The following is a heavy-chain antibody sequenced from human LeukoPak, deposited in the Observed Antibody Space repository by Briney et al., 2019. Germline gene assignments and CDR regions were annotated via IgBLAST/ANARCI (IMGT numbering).Heavy chain of an antibody. J-gene: IGHJ4*02. CDR2: INWNGGST. V-gene: IGHV3-20*04. CDR3: ARENGYGDAFDY. D-gene: IGHD4-17*01. Sequence: PGGSLRLSCAASGFTFDDYGMTWVRQAPGKGLEWVSGINWNGGSTGYADSVKGRFTISRDNAKNSLYLQMNSLRAEDTAVYYCARENGYGDAFDYWGQGTLVTVSS. CDR1: GFTFDDYG.